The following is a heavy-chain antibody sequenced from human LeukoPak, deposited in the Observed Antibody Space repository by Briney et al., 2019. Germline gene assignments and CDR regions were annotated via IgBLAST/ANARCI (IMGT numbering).Heavy chain of an antibody. CDR3: ARGRCSGGSCYYFDY. J-gene: IGHJ4*02. Sequence: PGRSLRLSCAASGFTFSSYGMHWVRQAPGKGLEWVAVIWYDGSNKYYADPVKGRFTISRDNSKNTLYLQMNSLRAEDTAVYYCARGRCSGGSCYYFDYWGQGTLVTVSS. CDR1: GFTFSSYG. V-gene: IGHV3-33*01. CDR2: IWYDGSNK. D-gene: IGHD2-15*01.